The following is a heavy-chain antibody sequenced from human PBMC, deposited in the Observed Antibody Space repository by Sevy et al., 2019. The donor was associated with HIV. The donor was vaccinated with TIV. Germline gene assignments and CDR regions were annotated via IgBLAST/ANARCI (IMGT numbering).Heavy chain of an antibody. V-gene: IGHV3-73*01. CDR1: GFTFSGSA. CDR2: IRSKANSYAT. CDR3: TSFGRLGISSVRSGSRWAKNGCYFCGMDV. J-gene: IGHJ6*02. Sequence: GGSLRLSCAASGFTFSGSAMHWVRQASGKGLEWVGRIRSKANSYATAYAASVKGRFTISRDDSKNTAYLQMNSLKTEDTAVYYCTSFGRLGISSVRSGSRWAKNGCYFCGMDVWGLGGAVAFSS. D-gene: IGHD3-22*01.